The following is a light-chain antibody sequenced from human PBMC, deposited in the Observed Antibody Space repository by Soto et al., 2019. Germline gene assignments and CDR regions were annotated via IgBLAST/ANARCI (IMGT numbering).Light chain of an antibody. Sequence: QSVLTQPPSVSGAPGQRVTISCTGSSSNIGAGYDVHWYQHLPGTVPKLLIYGNSIRPSGVPDRFSGSKSGTSASLAITGLQAEDEADYYCQSSDTSLSAVVFGGGTKLTVL. V-gene: IGLV1-40*01. CDR3: QSSDTSLSAVV. CDR2: GNS. J-gene: IGLJ2*01. CDR1: SSNIGAGYD.